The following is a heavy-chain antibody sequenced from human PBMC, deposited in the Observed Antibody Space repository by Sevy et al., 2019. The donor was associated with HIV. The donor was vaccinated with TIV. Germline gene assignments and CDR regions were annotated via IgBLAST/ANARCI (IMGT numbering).Heavy chain of an antibody. V-gene: IGHV4-39*01. CDR3: ARLVRVVYAITYWFDP. Sequence: SETLSLTCTVSGGSISSSLYYWGWLRPPPGKGLEWIGSNHYGGSTYYNPSLKSRVTISVDTSKNQFSLKLSSVTGADTAVYYCARLVRVVYAITYWFDPWGQGTLVTVSS. CDR1: GGSISSSLYY. J-gene: IGHJ5*02. CDR2: NHYGGST. D-gene: IGHD2-8*02.